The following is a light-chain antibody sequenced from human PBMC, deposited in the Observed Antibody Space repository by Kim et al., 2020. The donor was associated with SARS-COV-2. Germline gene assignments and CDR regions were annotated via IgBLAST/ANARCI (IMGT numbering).Light chain of an antibody. V-gene: IGKV3-20*01. CDR3: QQYGSSPYS. Sequence: FSPWESATLSCRASQTVSSSYLAWYQQKPGQAPRLLIYGASSRATGIPDRFSGSGSGTDFTLTISRLEPEDFAVYYCQQYGSSPYSFGQGTKLEI. J-gene: IGKJ2*03. CDR2: GAS. CDR1: QTVSSSY.